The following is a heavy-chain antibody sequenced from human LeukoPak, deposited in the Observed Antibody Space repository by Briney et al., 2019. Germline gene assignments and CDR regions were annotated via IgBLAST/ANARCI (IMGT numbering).Heavy chain of an antibody. CDR2: ISSSSSYI. J-gene: IGHJ4*02. CDR3: ARDFVGYYDNRKVNRKNGSDY. CDR1: GFTFSSYS. V-gene: IGHV3-21*01. Sequence: PGGSLRLSCAASGFTFSSYSMNWVRQAPGKGLEWVSSISSSSSYIYYADSVKGRFTISRDNAKNSLYLQMNSLRAEDTAVYYCARDFVGYYDNRKVNRKNGSDYWGQGTLVTVSS. D-gene: IGHD3-22*01.